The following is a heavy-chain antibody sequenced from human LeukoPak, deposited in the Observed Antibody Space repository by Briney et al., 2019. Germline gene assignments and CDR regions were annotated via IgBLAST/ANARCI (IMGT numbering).Heavy chain of an antibody. J-gene: IGHJ4*02. D-gene: IGHD3-9*01. CDR3: ARTYYDILTGYSLSDY. Sequence: GESLKISCKGSGYSFPSYWITWVRQMPGKGLEWMATIDPSDSYTNYSPSFQGHVTISADKSISTAYLQWSSLMASDTVMYYCARTYYDILTGYSLSDYWGQGTLVTVSS. CDR1: GYSFPSYW. V-gene: IGHV5-10-1*01. CDR2: IDPSDSYT.